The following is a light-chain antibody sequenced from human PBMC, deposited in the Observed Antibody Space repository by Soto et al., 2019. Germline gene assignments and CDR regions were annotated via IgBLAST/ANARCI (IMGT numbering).Light chain of an antibody. V-gene: IGLV2-14*01. CDR2: DVT. Sequence: QSALTQPASMSGTPGQSITISCTGTSSNVGGNNYDSWYQQHPGTAPKLIIYDVTSRPSGVPNRFSGSKSGNTASLTGSGLHAEDEDDYFCGSYASTSGYVVFGGGTKLTVL. CDR1: SSNVGGNNY. CDR3: GSYASTSGYVV. J-gene: IGLJ2*01.